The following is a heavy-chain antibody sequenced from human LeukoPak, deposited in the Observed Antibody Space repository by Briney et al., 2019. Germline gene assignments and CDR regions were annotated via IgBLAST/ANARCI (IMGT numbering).Heavy chain of an antibody. CDR1: GGSISSYY. CDR3: ARDRYYYDSSGYRYCYYGMDV. CDR2: IYYSGST. D-gene: IGHD3-22*01. J-gene: IGHJ6*02. V-gene: IGHV4-59*01. Sequence: SETLSLTCTVSGGSISSYYWSWIRQPPGKGLEWIGYIYYSGSTNYNPSLKSRVTISVDTSKNQFSLKLSSVTAADTAVYYCARDRYYYDSSGYRYCYYGMDVWGQGTTVTVSS.